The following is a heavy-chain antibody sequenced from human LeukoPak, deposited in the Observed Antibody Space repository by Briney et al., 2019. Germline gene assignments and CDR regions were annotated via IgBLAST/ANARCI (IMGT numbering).Heavy chain of an antibody. CDR3: ASLVGATPFDS. V-gene: IGHV3-74*01. CDR2: INSYGSTT. J-gene: IGHJ4*02. D-gene: IGHD1-26*01. CDR1: GFTFSSSR. Sequence: GVSLRLSCAASGFTFSSSRMHWVRQAPGKGLVGVARINSYGSTTIYADSVEGRFTISRDNAETTLYLQMNSLRAEDTAVYSCASLVGATPFDSWGQGTLVTVSS.